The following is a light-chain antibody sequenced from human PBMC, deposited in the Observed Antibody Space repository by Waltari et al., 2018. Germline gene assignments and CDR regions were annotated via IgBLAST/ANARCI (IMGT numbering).Light chain of an antibody. CDR2: GNY. V-gene: IGLV1-44*01. CDR3: AAWDDSLKGVV. Sequence: QSVLTQPPSASGTPGQRVTISCSGSSSNIGSNSVNWYQQLPGTAPQLLVYGNYQRPAGVPDRVSGSKSGTSASLASSGLQSQDEADYYCAAWDDSLKGVVFGGGTKLTV. CDR1: SSNIGSNS. J-gene: IGLJ2*01.